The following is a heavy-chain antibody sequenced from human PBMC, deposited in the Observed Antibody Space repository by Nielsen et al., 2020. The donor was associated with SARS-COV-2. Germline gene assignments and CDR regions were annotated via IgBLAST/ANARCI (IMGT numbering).Heavy chain of an antibody. CDR3: ARDLGDFWSGYHRPYYYYGMDV. D-gene: IGHD3-3*01. J-gene: IGHJ6*02. V-gene: IGHV3-33*01. CDR2: IWYDGSNK. Sequence: AGSLRLSCAASGFTFSSYGMHWVRQAPGKGLEWVAVIWYDGSNKYYADSVKGRFTISRDNSKNTLYLQMNSLRAEDTAVYYCARDLGDFWSGYHRPYYYYGMDVWGQGTTVTVSS. CDR1: GFTFSSYG.